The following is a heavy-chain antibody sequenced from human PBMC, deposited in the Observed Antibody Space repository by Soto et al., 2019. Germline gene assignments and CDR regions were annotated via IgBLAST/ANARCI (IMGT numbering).Heavy chain of an antibody. V-gene: IGHV4-31*03. CDR2: IYYSGST. Sequence: QVQLQESGPGLVKPSQTLSLTCTVSGGSISSGGYYWSWIRQHPGKGLEWIGYIYYSGSTYYNPSLKSRVTISVDTSKNQFSLKLSSVTAADTAVYYCARLKRYFDSNWFDSWAREPWSPSPQ. D-gene: IGHD3-9*01. CDR3: ARLKRYFDSNWFDS. CDR1: GGSISSGGYY. J-gene: IGHJ5*01.